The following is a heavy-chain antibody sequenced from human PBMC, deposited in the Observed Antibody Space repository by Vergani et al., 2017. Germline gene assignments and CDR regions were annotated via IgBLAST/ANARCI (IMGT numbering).Heavy chain of an antibody. CDR1: GGSITSSSYY. D-gene: IGHD3-9*01. Sequence: QLHLQESGPGLVKPSETLSLTCTVSGGSITSSSYYWGWIRQPPGKGLEWIGNIYHSGGAYYNPSLKGRVTISVDTSKNQFSLEVTSVTAAYTAIYFCARTEIFILRYFHWALWGQGTLVTVSS. V-gene: IGHV4-39*01. CDR3: ARTEIFILRYFHWAL. CDR2: IYHSGGA. J-gene: IGHJ4*02.